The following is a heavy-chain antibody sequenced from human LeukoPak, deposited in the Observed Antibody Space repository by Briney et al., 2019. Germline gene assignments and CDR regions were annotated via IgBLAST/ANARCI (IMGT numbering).Heavy chain of an antibody. J-gene: IGHJ6*02. CDR2: ISSSSSYI. Sequence: GGSPRLSCAASGFTFSSYSMNWVRQAPGKGLEWVSSISSSSSYIYYADSVKGRFTISRDNAKNSLYLQMNSLRAEDTAVYYCASEFCSSTSCYTGGMDVWGQGTTVTVSS. D-gene: IGHD2-2*02. CDR3: ASEFCSSTSCYTGGMDV. V-gene: IGHV3-21*01. CDR1: GFTFSSYS.